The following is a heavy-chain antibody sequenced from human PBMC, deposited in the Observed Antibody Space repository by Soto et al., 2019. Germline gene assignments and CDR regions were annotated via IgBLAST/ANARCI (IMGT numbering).Heavy chain of an antibody. CDR1: GYTFTDYH. D-gene: IGHD1-26*01. Sequence: QVQLVQSGAEVKKPGASVKVSCKASGYTFTDYHIHWVRQAPGQALEWMGWINTNTGDTNYAQNFQGWVTMTRDTSINTAYVELSRLRSDDTAVYYCARWVGASNWFDPWGQGTLVTVSS. CDR2: INTNTGDT. J-gene: IGHJ5*02. V-gene: IGHV1-2*04. CDR3: ARWVGASNWFDP.